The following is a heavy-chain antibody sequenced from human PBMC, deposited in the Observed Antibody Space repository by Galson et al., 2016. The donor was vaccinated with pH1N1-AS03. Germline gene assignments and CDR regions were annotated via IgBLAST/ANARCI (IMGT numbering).Heavy chain of an antibody. D-gene: IGHD3-9*01. CDR3: ARGWYDILTGYLVDPFDY. CDR1: GFTFSDYY. V-gene: IGHV3-11*01. Sequence: SLRLSCAASGFTFSDYYMSWIRQAPGKGLEWISCITSSGGSGPTIYYADSVKGRFTISRDNAKNSLYLQMNSLRADDTAVYYCARGWYDILTGYLVDPFDYWGQGALVTVSS. CDR2: ITSSGGSGPTI. J-gene: IGHJ4*02.